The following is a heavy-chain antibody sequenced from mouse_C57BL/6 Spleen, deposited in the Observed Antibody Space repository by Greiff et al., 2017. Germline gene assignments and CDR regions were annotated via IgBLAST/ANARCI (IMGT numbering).Heavy chain of an antibody. Sequence: EVQVVESGGGLVQPGGSLSLSCAASGFTFTDYYMSWVRQPPGKALEWLGFIRNKANGYTTEYSASVKGRFTISRDNSQSILYLQMNALRAEDSATYYCARLTTVVAYYFDYWGQGTTLTVSS. J-gene: IGHJ2*01. CDR1: GFTFTDYY. CDR3: ARLTTVVAYYFDY. D-gene: IGHD1-1*01. CDR2: IRNKANGYTT. V-gene: IGHV7-3*01.